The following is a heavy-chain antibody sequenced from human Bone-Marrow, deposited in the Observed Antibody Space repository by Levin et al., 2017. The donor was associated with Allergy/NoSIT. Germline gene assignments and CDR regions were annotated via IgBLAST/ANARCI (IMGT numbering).Heavy chain of an antibody. CDR2: IYPGDSDT. D-gene: IGHD3-9*01. J-gene: IGHJ5*02. CDR1: GYSFTSYW. Sequence: GESLKISCKGSGYSFTSYWIGWVRQMPGKGLEWMGIIYPGDSDTRYSPSFQGQVTISADKSISTAYLQWSSLKASDTAMYYCARLDADDILTGYLRAWEGIKRNWFDPWGQGTLVTVSS. V-gene: IGHV5-51*01. CDR3: ARLDADDILTGYLRAWEGIKRNWFDP.